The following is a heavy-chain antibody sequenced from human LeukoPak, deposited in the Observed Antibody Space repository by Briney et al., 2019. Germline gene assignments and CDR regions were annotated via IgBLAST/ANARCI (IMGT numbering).Heavy chain of an antibody. J-gene: IGHJ2*01. Sequence: GESLKISCKGSGYSFTNYWIGWVRQMPGKGLEWMGIIYPDDSGTRYSPSFQGQVTISADKSISTAYLQWSSLKASDTAMYYCARGPDNFYSSSWNDWYFDLWGRGTLVTVSS. V-gene: IGHV5-51*01. D-gene: IGHD6-13*01. CDR2: IYPDDSGT. CDR1: GYSFTNYW. CDR3: ARGPDNFYSSSWNDWYFDL.